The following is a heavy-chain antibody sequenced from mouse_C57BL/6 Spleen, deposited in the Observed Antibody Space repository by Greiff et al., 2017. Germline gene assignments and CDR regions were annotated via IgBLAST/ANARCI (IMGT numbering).Heavy chain of an antibody. V-gene: IGHV1-64*01. Sequence: VKLMASGAELVKPGASVKLSCKASGYTFTSYWMHWVKQRPGQGLEWIGMINPKSGSTNYNEKFKSKATLTVDKSSSTAYMQRSSLTSEDSAVYYCARDAMDYWGQGTSVTVSA. J-gene: IGHJ4*01. CDR2: INPKSGST. CDR3: ARDAMDY. CDR1: GYTFTSYW.